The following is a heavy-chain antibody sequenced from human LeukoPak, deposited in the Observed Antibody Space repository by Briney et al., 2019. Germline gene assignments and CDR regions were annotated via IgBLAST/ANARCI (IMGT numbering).Heavy chain of an antibody. V-gene: IGHV3-30*18. D-gene: IGHD5-24*01. CDR1: GFTFSSYG. CDR3: AKGKDGYNWPFDY. Sequence: GGSLRLSCAASGFTFSSYGMHWVRQAPGKGLEWVAVISYDGSNKYYADPVKGRFTISRDNSKNTLYLQMNSLRPEDTAVYYCAKGKDGYNWPFDYWGQGTLVTVSS. J-gene: IGHJ4*02. CDR2: ISYDGSNK.